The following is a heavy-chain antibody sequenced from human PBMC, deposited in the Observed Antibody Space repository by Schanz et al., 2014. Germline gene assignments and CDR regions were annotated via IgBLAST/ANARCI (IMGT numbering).Heavy chain of an antibody. CDR1: GDTFRSYT. Sequence: QVQLVQSGSELKKPGSSVKVSCKASGDTFRSYTINWVRHAPGQGLEWMGRIIPITGITNYAQKFQGRVTFTADKSTRTAFLEVNSLRSEDTAVYYCARTGYDPSLTHWGQGTLVTVSS. J-gene: IGHJ4*02. CDR3: ARTGYDPSLTH. V-gene: IGHV1-69*02. CDR2: IIPITGIT. D-gene: IGHD5-12*01.